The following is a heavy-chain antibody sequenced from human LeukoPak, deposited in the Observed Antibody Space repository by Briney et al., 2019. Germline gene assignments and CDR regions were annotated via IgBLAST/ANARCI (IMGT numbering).Heavy chain of an antibody. CDR1: GASINTYY. Sequence: PSETLSLTCTVSGASINTYYGSWIRQPPGKGLEWIGYIYYSGTTSYNPSLKTRVTISIDTSKNQFSLKLSSVTAADTAVYYCARVLRPMASQYYFDYWGQGTLVTVSS. V-gene: IGHV4-59*01. J-gene: IGHJ4*02. D-gene: IGHD3-10*01. CDR3: ARVLRPMASQYYFDY. CDR2: IYYSGTT.